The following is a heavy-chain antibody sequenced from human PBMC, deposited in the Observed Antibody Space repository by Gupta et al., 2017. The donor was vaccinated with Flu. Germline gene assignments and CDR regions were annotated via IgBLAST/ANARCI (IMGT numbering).Heavy chain of an antibody. Sequence: QLQLQESGPGLVKPSETLSLTCSVAGGSIRHDFYCGWLRQTPGDGLQLIGSIYYRGSTYYNPSFKSRVSLSVDTSENQIFLRLDSVTAADTALYFCARTMCADCYTAFDLWGQGALVTVSS. CDR2: IYYRGST. V-gene: IGHV4-39*01. CDR1: GGSIRHDFY. J-gene: IGHJ4*02. D-gene: IGHD2-21*02. CDR3: ARTMCADCYTAFDL.